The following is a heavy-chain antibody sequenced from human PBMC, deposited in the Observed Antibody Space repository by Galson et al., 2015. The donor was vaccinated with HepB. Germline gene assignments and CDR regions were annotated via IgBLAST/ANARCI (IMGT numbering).Heavy chain of an antibody. CDR2: ISSDGSNK. V-gene: IGHV3-30-3*01. CDR1: GFTFNSGFNFSYYA. D-gene: IGHD2-2*01. Sequence: SLRLSCAASGFTFNSGFNFSYYAIHWVRQAPGKGLDWVAVISSDGSNKYYADPVKGRFTISRDNSKNTLYLQMNSLRAEDTAVYYCARDFLRRIVVVPAALDYWGQGTLVTVSS. CDR3: ARDFLRRIVVVPAALDY. J-gene: IGHJ4*02.